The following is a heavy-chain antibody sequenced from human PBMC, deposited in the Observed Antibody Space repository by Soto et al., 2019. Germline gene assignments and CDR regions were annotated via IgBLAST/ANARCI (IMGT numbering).Heavy chain of an antibody. CDR1: GGSFSGYC. CDR2: ICHGGGA. D-gene: IGHD4-17*01. CDR3: ARETYGDYVGYFDP. Sequence: SETLSLTCAVYGGSFSGYCWSWIRQTPGERLEWVGDICHGGGANYNPSLKSRVSFSMDPSKNQFSLKLNSVMAADTAVYYCARETYGDYVGYFDPWGQGILVTVS. J-gene: IGHJ5*02. V-gene: IGHV4-34*01.